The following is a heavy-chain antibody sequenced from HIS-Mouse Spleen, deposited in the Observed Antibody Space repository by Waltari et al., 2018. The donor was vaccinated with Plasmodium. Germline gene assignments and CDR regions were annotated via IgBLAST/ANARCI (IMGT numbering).Heavy chain of an antibody. D-gene: IGHD3-10*01. V-gene: IGHV4-34*01. Sequence: QVQLQQWGAGLLKPSETLSLTCAVYGGSFSGYYWSWIRRPPGKGLDWIGEINHSGSTNYNPARKSRVTISVDTSKNQFSLKLSSVTATDTAVYYCARGLRGHYWYFDLWGRGTLVTVSS. CDR1: GGSFSGYY. CDR3: ARGLRGHYWYFDL. J-gene: IGHJ2*01. CDR2: INHSGST.